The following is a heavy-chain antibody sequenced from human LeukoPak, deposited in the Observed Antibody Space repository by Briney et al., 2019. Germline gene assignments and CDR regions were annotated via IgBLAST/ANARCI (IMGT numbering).Heavy chain of an antibody. J-gene: IGHJ4*02. CDR3: ARHRRRSIIGTASSRGFDS. CDR1: GYIFTSYW. Sequence: GESLKISCKGSGYIFTSYWIGWVRQMPGKGLEWMGIIYPADSDTTYSPSFQGQVTISADKSISTAYLQWSSLKASDTAMYYCARHRRRSIIGTASSRGFDSWGQGTLVTVSS. D-gene: IGHD3-10*01. V-gene: IGHV5-51*01. CDR2: IYPADSDT.